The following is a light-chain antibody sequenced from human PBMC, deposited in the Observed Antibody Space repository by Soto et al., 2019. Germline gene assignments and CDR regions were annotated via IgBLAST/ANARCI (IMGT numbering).Light chain of an antibody. J-gene: IGLJ2*01. CDR2: DVS. CDR3: SSYTGGSTLV. V-gene: IGLV2-14*03. CDR1: SSDVGDYKY. Sequence: QSALTQPASVSGSPGQSITISCTGTSSDVGDYKYVSWYQQHPGKAPKLMMYDVSYRPSGVSNRFSGSKSGNTASLTISGLEAEDEGDYYCSSYTGGSTLVFGGGTKLTVL.